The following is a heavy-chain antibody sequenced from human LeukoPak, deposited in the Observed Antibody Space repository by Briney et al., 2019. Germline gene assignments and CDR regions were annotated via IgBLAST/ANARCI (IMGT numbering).Heavy chain of an antibody. CDR3: ARRYCSGGTCYFDY. CDR2: FDPEDGKT. J-gene: IGHJ4*02. V-gene: IGHV1-24*01. Sequence: ASMKVSCKVSGYTLTELSMHWVRQAPGKGLEWMGSFDPEDGKTIYAQKFQGRVTMTEDTSTDTAYMELSSLKASDTAMYYCARRYCSGGTCYFDYWGQGTLVTVSS. D-gene: IGHD2-15*01. CDR1: GYTLTELS.